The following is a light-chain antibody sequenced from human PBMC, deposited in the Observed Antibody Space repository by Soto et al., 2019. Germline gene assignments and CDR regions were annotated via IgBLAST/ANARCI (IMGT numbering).Light chain of an antibody. J-gene: IGKJ5*01. CDR2: GAS. CDR1: QSVSSN. CDR3: QQYNIWPPIT. V-gene: IGKV3-15*01. Sequence: EIVLTQSPGTLSLSPGERATLSCRAGQSVSSNLAWYQQKPGQAPRLLIYGASTRATGVPARFSGSGSGTEFTLTISSLQSEDFAVYYCQQYNIWPPITFGQGTRLEIK.